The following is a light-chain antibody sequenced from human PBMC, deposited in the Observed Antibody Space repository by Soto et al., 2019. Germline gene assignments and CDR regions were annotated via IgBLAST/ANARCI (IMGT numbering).Light chain of an antibody. CDR1: QDISNY. CDR2: DAS. Sequence: DIQMTQSPSSLSASVGDRVTITCQASQDISNYLYWYQQKPGKAPKLLIYDASNLETGVTSRFSGSGSGTDFTFTISSLQPEDIATYYCQPYDNRPPTFGGGTKVEIK. J-gene: IGKJ4*01. CDR3: QPYDNRPPT. V-gene: IGKV1-33*01.